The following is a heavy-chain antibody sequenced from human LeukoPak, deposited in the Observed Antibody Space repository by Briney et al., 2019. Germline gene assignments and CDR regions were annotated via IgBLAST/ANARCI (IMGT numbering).Heavy chain of an antibody. J-gene: IGHJ5*02. CDR3: AKALPPYSSGWYNWFDP. V-gene: IGHV3-9*01. Sequence: GGSLRLSCAASGFTFDDYAMHWVRQAPGKGLEWVSGISWNSGSIGYADSVKGRFTISRDNAKNSLYLQMNSLRAEDTALYYCAKALPPYSSGWYNWFDPWGQGTLVTVSS. D-gene: IGHD6-19*01. CDR1: GFTFDDYA. CDR2: ISWNSGSI.